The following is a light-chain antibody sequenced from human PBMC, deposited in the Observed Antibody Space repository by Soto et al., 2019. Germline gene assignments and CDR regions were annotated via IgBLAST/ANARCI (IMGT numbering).Light chain of an antibody. Sequence: QSALTQPASVSGSPGQSITISCTGTSSDVGGYNYVYWYQQPPGNAPKLMIYEVSNRPTGVSNRFSGSKSGNTASLTISVLQAEDEAYYYCSSYTSSSTQVFGTGTKVTVL. V-gene: IGLV2-14*01. CDR2: EVS. CDR3: SSYTSSSTQV. J-gene: IGLJ1*01. CDR1: SSDVGGYNY.